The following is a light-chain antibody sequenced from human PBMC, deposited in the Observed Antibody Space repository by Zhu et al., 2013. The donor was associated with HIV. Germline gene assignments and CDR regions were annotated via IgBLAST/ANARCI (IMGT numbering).Light chain of an antibody. CDR2: NGS. CDR3: QQFGLSPIT. CDR1: QTIKNNY. V-gene: IGKV3-20*01. J-gene: IGKJ5*01. Sequence: EIVLTQSPGALSLSPGERVTLSCRASQTIKNNYLVWYQQKPGQAPRLLIFNGSRRATGIPDRFSGSGSGTDFTLTISSLEPEDLAVYYCQQFGLSPITFGQGTRLEI.